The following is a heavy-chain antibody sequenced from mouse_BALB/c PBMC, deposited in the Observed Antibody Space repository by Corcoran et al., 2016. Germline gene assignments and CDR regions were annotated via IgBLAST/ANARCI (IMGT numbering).Heavy chain of an antibody. J-gene: IGHJ2*01. CDR3: ARWGITTFDY. Sequence: EVLLQQSGTELVKPGASVKIPCKASGYTFTDYNMDWVKQSHGKSLEWIGDINPRSGGTIYNQTFKGKATLTVDKSSNTAYMELRSLTSEDTAVYYCARWGITTFDYWGQGTTLTVSP. CDR2: INPRSGGT. CDR1: GYTFTDYN. D-gene: IGHD1-1*01. V-gene: IGHV1-18*01.